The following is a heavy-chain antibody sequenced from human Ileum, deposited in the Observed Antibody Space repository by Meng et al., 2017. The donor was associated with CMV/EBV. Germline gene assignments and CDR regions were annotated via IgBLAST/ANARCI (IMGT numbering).Heavy chain of an antibody. J-gene: IGHJ6*02. CDR3: ARRDDIVVVPADTYYYYYGMDV. CDR1: GGTFSSYA. D-gene: IGHD2-2*01. CDR2: IIPMFGTA. Sequence: SVKVSCKASGGTFSSYAISWVRQAPGQGLEWMGGIIPMFGTANYAQKFQGRVTITTDESTSTAYMELSSLRSEDTAVYYCARRDDIVVVPADTYYYYYGMDVWGQGTMVTVS. V-gene: IGHV1-69*05.